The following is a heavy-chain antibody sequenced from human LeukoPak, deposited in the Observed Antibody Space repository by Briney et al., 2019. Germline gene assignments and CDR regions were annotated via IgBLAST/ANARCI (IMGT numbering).Heavy chain of an antibody. Sequence: ASVKVSCKASGYTFTDYYIHWVRQAPGQGLEWMGWINPNIGGTNYAQKFQGRVTMTRDTSISTAYMELSSLRSDDTAVYYCAREGPLRLPYFDPWGQGTLVTVSS. CDR1: GYTFTDYY. CDR2: INPNIGGT. J-gene: IGHJ5*02. CDR3: AREGPLRLPYFDP. D-gene: IGHD5/OR15-5a*01. V-gene: IGHV1-2*02.